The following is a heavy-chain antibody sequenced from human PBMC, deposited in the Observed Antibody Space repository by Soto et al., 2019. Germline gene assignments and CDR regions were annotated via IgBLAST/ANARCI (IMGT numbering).Heavy chain of an antibody. CDR3: ARGRRTTVNREDYYYYMDV. Sequence: GGSLRLSCAASGFTFSSYSMNWVRQAPGKGLEWVSSISSSSSYIYYADSVKGRFTISRDNAKNSLYLQMNSLRAEDTAVYHCARGRRTTVNREDYYYYMDVWGKGTTVTVSS. J-gene: IGHJ6*03. D-gene: IGHD4-17*01. V-gene: IGHV3-21*01. CDR1: GFTFSSYS. CDR2: ISSSSSYI.